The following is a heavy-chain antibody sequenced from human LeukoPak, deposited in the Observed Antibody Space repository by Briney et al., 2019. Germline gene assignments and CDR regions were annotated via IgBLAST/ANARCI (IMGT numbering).Heavy chain of an antibody. CDR1: GFTVSSSA. CDR3: AKGALVGSGSYWPLVA. V-gene: IGHV3-23*01. D-gene: IGHD3-10*01. J-gene: IGHJ5*02. Sequence: GGSLRLSCAASGFTVSSSAMTWVRQAPGKGLEWVSALSGSGGGTFYADSVKGRFTISRDNSKNTLYLQMNSLRAEDTAVYYCAKGALVGSGSYWPLVAWGQGTLVNVSS. CDR2: LSGSGGGT.